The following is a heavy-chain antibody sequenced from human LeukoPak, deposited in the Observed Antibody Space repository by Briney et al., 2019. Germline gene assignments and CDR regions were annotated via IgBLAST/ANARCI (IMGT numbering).Heavy chain of an antibody. D-gene: IGHD3-22*01. CDR1: GGSISSSSYY. Sequence: PSETLSLTCTVSGGSISSSSYYWGWIRQPPGKGLEWIGSIYYSGSTYYNPSLKSRVTISVDTSKNQFSLKLSSVTAADTAVYYCARPRGGYYYDSSGQAYAFDIRGQGTMVTVSS. J-gene: IGHJ3*02. V-gene: IGHV4-39*01. CDR2: IYYSGST. CDR3: ARPRGGYYYDSSGQAYAFDI.